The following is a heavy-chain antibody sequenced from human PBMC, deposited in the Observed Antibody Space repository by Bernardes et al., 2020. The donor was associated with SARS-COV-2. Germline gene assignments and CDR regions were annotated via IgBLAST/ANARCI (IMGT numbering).Heavy chain of an antibody. V-gene: IGHV3-13*01. CDR3: ARADYGGSFYYYYGMGV. J-gene: IGHJ6*02. D-gene: IGHD2-15*01. Sequence: GSLRLSCAASGFTFSSYDMHWVRQATGKGLEWVSAIGTAGDTYYPGSVKGRFTISRENAKNSLYLQMNSLRAGDTAVYYCARADYGGSFYYYYGMGVWGQGTTVTVSS. CDR2: IGTAGDT. CDR1: GFTFSSYD.